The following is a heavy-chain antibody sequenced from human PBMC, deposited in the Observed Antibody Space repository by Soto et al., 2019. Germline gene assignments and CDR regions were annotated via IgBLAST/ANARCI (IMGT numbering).Heavy chain of an antibody. J-gene: IGHJ4*02. D-gene: IGHD5-12*01. CDR1: GGSFSGYY. Sequence: PSETLSLTCAVYGGSFSGYYWSWIRQPPGKGLEWIGEINHSGSTNYNPSLKSRVTISVDTSKNQFSLKLSSVTAADTAVYYCARVGQVEMATTHLDYWGQGTLVTVSS. V-gene: IGHV4-34*01. CDR3: ARVGQVEMATTHLDY. CDR2: INHSGST.